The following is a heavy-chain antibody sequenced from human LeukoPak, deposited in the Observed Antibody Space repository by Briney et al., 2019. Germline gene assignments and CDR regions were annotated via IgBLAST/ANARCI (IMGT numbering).Heavy chain of an antibody. J-gene: IGHJ2*01. D-gene: IGHD6-6*01. Sequence: SETLSLTCTVSGGSISSGSYYWGWIRQPPGKGLEWIGSIYYSGSTYYNPSLTSRVTISVDTSKNQFSLKLSSVTAADTAVYYCAIDASIAARPRYFDLWGRGTLVTVSS. V-gene: IGHV4-39*01. CDR1: GGSISSGSYY. CDR3: AIDASIAARPRYFDL. CDR2: IYYSGST.